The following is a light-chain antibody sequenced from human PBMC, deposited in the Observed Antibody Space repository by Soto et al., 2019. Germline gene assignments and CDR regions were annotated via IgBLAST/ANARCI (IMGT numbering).Light chain of an antibody. CDR2: GGA. CDR3: QQYRTPSQT. J-gene: IGKJ1*01. CDR1: QTIGSSY. V-gene: IGKV3-20*01. Sequence: EIVLTQSPGTLSLSPGESATLSCRASQTIGSSYLAWYQQRPGQAPRLLIYGGANRATGIPDRFSATGSETDFTLDSSRLEPEDFAVYYCQQYRTPSQTFGQGTKVE.